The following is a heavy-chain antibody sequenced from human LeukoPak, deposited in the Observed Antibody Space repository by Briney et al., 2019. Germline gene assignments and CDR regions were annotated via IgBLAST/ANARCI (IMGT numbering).Heavy chain of an antibody. V-gene: IGHV1-8*01. Sequence: ASVKVSCKASGYTFTSYDINWVRQATGQGLEWMGWMNPNSGNTGYAQKFQGRVTMTRNGSITTAYMELSSLRSKDTAVYYCARRHGRCSDGSCYYPDYWGQGTLVTVSS. CDR2: MNPNSGNT. CDR1: GYTFTSYD. CDR3: ARRHGRCSDGSCYYPDY. J-gene: IGHJ4*02. D-gene: IGHD2-15*01.